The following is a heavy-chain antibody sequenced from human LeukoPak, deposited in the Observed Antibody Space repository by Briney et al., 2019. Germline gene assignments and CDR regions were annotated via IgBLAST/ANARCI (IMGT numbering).Heavy chain of an antibody. CDR3: ARIRGEGSGYSDY. CDR2: IKSDGSDK. Sequence: GGSLRLSCAASGFTFSRYWMDWVRQAPGKGLEWVAIIKSDGSDKYYVDSVKGRFTVSKDNAKNSLYLQMNSLRADDTAMYYCARIRGEGSGYSDYWGQGTLVTVSS. V-gene: IGHV3-7*05. D-gene: IGHD3-22*01. CDR1: GFTFSRYW. J-gene: IGHJ4*02.